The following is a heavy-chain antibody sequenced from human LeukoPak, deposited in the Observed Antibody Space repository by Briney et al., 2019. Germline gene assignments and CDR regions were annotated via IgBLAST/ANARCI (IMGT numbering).Heavy chain of an antibody. D-gene: IGHD4-11*01. CDR2: ISSNGGST. CDR1: GFTFSSYA. V-gene: IGHV3-64*01. CDR3: ARGYTKARY. J-gene: IGHJ4*02. Sequence: GGSLRLSCAASGFTFSSYAMHWVRQAPGKGLECVSAISSNGGSTYYANSVKGRFTISRDNSKNTLYLQMGSLRAEDMAVYYCARGYTKARYWGQGTLVTVSS.